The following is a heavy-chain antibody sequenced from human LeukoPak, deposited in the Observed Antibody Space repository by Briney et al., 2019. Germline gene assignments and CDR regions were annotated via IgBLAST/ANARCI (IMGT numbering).Heavy chain of an antibody. CDR2: INHSGST. D-gene: IGHD2-2*01. CDR1: GGSIRSSDYY. V-gene: IGHV4-39*07. Sequence: SETLSLTCTVSGGSIRSSDYYWGWIRQPPGKGLEWIGEINHSGSTNYNPSLKSRVTISVDTSKNQFSLKLSSVTAADTAVYYCARGTLVVVPAARYYYYYGMDVWGQGTTVTVSS. CDR3: ARGTLVVVPAARYYYYYGMDV. J-gene: IGHJ6*02.